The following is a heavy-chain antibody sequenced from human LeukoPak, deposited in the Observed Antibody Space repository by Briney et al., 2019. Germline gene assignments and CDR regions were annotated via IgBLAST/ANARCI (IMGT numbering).Heavy chain of an antibody. D-gene: IGHD3-3*01. CDR2: IIPILGIA. CDR1: GGTFSSYA. CDR3: ARGPDDFWSGYPEPYYFDY. Sequence: ASVKVSCKASGGTFSSYAISWVRQAPGQGLEWMGRIIPILGIANYAQKFQGRVTITADKSTSTAYMELSSLRSEDTAVYYCARGPDDFWSGYPEPYYFDYWGQGTLVTVSS. J-gene: IGHJ4*02. V-gene: IGHV1-69*04.